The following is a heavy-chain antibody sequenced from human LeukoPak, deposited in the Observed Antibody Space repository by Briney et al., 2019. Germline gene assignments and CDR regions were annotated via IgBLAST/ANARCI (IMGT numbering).Heavy chain of an antibody. CDR3: ARVVPRGDQQNRFDP. CDR1: GGSISSGGYY. J-gene: IGHJ5*02. CDR2: IYYSGST. D-gene: IGHD2-21*02. Sequence: PSETLSLTCTVSGGSISSGGYYWSWIRQHPGKGLEWIGYIYYSGSTYYNPSLKSRVTISVDTSKNQFSLKLSSVTAADTAVYYCARVVPRGDQQNRFDPWGQGTLVTVSS. V-gene: IGHV4-31*03.